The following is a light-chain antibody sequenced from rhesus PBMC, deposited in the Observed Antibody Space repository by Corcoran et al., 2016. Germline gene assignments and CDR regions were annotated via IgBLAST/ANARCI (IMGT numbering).Light chain of an antibody. CDR1: QVISTY. V-gene: IGKV1-25*01. J-gene: IGKJ2*01. CDR3: QQYNSFPYS. Sequence: DIQMTQSPSSVSASVGDRVTITCRASQVISTYLAWDQQKPGKAPKLLLYYATALQTGVPSRLSGSGFGTDFTLIISSLQPEDFATYYCQQYNSFPYSFGQGTKVEIK. CDR2: YAT.